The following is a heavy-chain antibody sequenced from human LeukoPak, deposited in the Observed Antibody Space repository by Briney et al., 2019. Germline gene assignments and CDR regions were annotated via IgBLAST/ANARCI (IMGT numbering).Heavy chain of an antibody. CDR1: GGSISSSNW. Sequence: SETLSLTCAVSGGSISSSNWWSWARQPPGKGLEWIGEIYHGGSTNYNPSLESRVTVSVDRSKNQFSLKLSSVTAADTAVYYCARVGYCSGGSCYSGSYYYYGMDVWGQGTTVTVSS. D-gene: IGHD2-15*01. V-gene: IGHV4-4*02. J-gene: IGHJ6*02. CDR2: IYHGGST. CDR3: ARVGYCSGGSCYSGSYYYYGMDV.